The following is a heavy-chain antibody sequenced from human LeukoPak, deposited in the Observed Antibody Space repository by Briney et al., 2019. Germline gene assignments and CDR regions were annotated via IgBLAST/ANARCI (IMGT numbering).Heavy chain of an antibody. CDR2: FNGDDSGT. Sequence: GGSLRLSCAASGFTFSSYWMHWVRQAPGKGLVWVSYFNGDDSGTNYADSVQGRFTIPRDNAKSTLYLQMNSLRAEDTAVYYCARLRRDYYFDYWGQGTLVTVSS. J-gene: IGHJ4*02. D-gene: IGHD3-3*01. V-gene: IGHV3-74*01. CDR1: GFTFSSYW. CDR3: ARLRRDYYFDY.